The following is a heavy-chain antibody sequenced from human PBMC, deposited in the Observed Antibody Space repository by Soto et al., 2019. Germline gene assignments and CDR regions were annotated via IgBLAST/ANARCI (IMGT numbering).Heavy chain of an antibody. CDR1: GGSFSGYY. D-gene: IGHD3-3*01. Sequence: QVQLQQWGAGLLKPSETLSLTCAVYGGSFSGYYWSWIRQPPGKGLEWIGEINHSGSTNYNPSLNSRVTISVDTSKNQFSLKLSSVTAADTAVYYCARFHRGALYSRGVGRGWFDPWGQGTLVTVSS. CDR2: INHSGST. J-gene: IGHJ5*02. V-gene: IGHV4-34*01. CDR3: ARFHRGALYSRGVGRGWFDP.